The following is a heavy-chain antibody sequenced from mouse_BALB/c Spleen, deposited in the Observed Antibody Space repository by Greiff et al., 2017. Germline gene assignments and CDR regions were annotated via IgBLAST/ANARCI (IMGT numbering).Heavy chain of an antibody. CDR2: IDPENGNT. J-gene: IGHJ1*01. V-gene: IGHV14-1*02. D-gene: IGHD3-3*01. CDR1: GFNIKDYY. CDR3: ARGTLYWYFDV. Sequence: EVKVEESGAELVRPGALVKLSCKASGFNIKDYYMHWVKQRPEQGLEWIGWIDPENGNTIYDPKFQGKASITADTSSNTAYLQLSSLTSEDTAVYYCARGTLYWYFDVWGAGTTVTVSS.